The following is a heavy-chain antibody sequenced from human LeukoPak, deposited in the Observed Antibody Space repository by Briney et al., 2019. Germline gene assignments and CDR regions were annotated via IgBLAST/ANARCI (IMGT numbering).Heavy chain of an antibody. V-gene: IGHV4-4*02. CDR2: INHSGST. CDR1: GGSISSSNW. Sequence: SETLSLTCAVSGGSISSSNWWSWIRQPPGKGLEWIGEINHSGSTNYNPSLKSRVTISVDTSKNQFSLKLSSVTAADTAVYYCARGRRICSSTSCYTVGLDYWGQGTLVTVSS. J-gene: IGHJ4*02. CDR3: ARGRRICSSTSCYTVGLDY. D-gene: IGHD2-2*02.